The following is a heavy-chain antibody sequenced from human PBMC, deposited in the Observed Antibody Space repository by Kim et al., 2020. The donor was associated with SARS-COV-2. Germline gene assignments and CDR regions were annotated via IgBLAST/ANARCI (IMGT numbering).Heavy chain of an antibody. D-gene: IGHD3-9*01. V-gene: IGHV3-11*05. CDR2: ISSSSTDI. CDR1: GFTFSDYY. J-gene: IGHJ4*01. Sequence: GGSLRLSCAASGFTFSDYYMSWIRQAPGKGLEWISYISSSSTDINYADSVKGRFAVSRDNAKNSLYLQVSSLRAEDTAVYYCVRDITRPGSTEYFHYWGQGTLLTVSS. CDR3: VRDITRPGSTEYFHY.